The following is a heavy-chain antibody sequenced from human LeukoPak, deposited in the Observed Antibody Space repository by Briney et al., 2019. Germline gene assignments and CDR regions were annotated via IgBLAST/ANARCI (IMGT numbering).Heavy chain of an antibody. CDR2: FSGSAGST. V-gene: IGHV3-23*01. Sequence: GGSLRLSCSASEFTFSSYAMNWVRQAPGKGLEWVSIFSGSAGSTYYADSVKGRLTISRDNSKNTLFLQMNSLRAEDTAVYYCAKDRSLDGGNSNGYFDSWGQGTLVTVSS. CDR1: EFTFSSYA. CDR3: AKDRSLDGGNSNGYFDS. D-gene: IGHD4-23*01. J-gene: IGHJ4*02.